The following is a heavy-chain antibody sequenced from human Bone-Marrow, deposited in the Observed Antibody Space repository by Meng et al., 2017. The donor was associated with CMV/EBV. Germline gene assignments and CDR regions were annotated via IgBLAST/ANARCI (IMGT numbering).Heavy chain of an antibody. V-gene: IGHV3-21*01. CDR1: GFTFSSYS. J-gene: IGHJ4*02. CDR2: ISSSSSYI. D-gene: IGHD2-15*01. CDR3: VRDPSGNSFDY. Sequence: GESLKISCAASGFTFSSYSMNWVRQAPEKGLEWVSSISSSSSYIYYADSVKGRFTISRDKAKNSLYLQMNSLRAEDTAVYYCVRDPSGNSFDYWGQGTRVTVSS.